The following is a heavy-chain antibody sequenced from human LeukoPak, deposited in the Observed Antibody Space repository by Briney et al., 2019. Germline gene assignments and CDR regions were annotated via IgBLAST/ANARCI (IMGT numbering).Heavy chain of an antibody. J-gene: IGHJ4*02. Sequence: GGSLRLSCAASGFTVSSNYMSWVRQAPGKGLEWVSVIYSGDNTYYADSVKGRFTITRDNSNNTLYLQMNSLRAEDTAVYYCARDKWVTWGQGTLVTVSS. D-gene: IGHD5-18*01. CDR3: ARDKWVT. CDR1: GFTVSSNY. CDR2: IYSGDNT. V-gene: IGHV3-66*01.